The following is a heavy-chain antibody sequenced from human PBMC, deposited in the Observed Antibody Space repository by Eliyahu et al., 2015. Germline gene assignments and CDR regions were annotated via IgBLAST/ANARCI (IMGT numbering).Heavy chain of an antibody. V-gene: IGHV3-23*01. J-gene: IGHJ6*02. Sequence: EVQLLESGGGLVQPGGSLRLSCAASGFXFXDYAMNWXRQAPGKGLEWVSVISGTGGITNYADHVKGRFTISRDNPKNTLYLQMNSLRAGDTAVYYCARDRYGGYAYYYGMDVWGQGTTVTVSS. CDR2: ISGTGGIT. CDR3: ARDRYGGYAYYYGMDV. CDR1: GFXFXDYA. D-gene: IGHD5-12*01.